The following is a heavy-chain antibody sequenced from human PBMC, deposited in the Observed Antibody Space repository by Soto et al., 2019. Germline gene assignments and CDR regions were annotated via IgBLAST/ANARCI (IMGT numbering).Heavy chain of an antibody. CDR2: IVVGSGNT. CDR3: AADRRDYYGSGSSYYYYYYMDV. J-gene: IGHJ6*03. Sequence: ASVKVSCKASGFTFTSSAMQWVRQARGQRLEWIGWIVVGSGNTNYAQKFQERVTITRDMSTSTAYMELGGLRSEDTAVYYCAADRRDYYGSGSSYYYYYYMDVWGKGTTVTVSS. V-gene: IGHV1-58*02. D-gene: IGHD3-10*01. CDR1: GFTFTSSA.